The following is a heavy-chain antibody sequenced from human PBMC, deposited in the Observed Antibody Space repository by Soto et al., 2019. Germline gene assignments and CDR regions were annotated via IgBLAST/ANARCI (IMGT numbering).Heavy chain of an antibody. CDR2: IWYDGSNK. Sequence: GGSLRLSCAASGFTFSSYAMHWVRQAPGKGLEWVAVIWYDGSNKYYADSVKGRFTISRDNSKNTLYLQMDSLRAEDTAVYYCANLDMITFGGIIGPNDEFDIWGQGTMVTVSS. D-gene: IGHD3-16*01. V-gene: IGHV3-30*02. CDR1: GFTFSSYA. CDR3: ANLDMITFGGIIGPNDEFDI. J-gene: IGHJ3*02.